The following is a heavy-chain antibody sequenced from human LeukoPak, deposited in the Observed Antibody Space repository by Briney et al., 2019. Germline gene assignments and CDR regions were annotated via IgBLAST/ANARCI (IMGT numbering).Heavy chain of an antibody. D-gene: IGHD3-22*01. CDR1: GYSFTSYW. V-gene: IGHV5-51*01. J-gene: IGHJ4*02. CDR2: IYPGDSDT. Sequence: GESLKISCKGSGYSFTSYWIGWVRQMPGKGLEWMGIIYPGDSDTRYNPSFQGEVTISADTSITTAYLQWSSLKASETAMYYCARYDSSGYPDYWGQGTLVTVSS. CDR3: ARYDSSGYPDY.